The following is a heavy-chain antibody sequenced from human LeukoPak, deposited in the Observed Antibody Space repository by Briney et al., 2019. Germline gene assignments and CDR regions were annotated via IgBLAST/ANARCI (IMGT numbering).Heavy chain of an antibody. V-gene: IGHV4-38-2*02. CDR2: IYHSGST. CDR1: GYSISSGYY. Sequence: ASETLSLTCTVSGYSISSGYYWGWIRQPPGKGLEWIGSIYHSGSTYYNPSLKSRVRISVDTSKNQFSLKLSSVTAADTAVYYCARDLGDYWSGFRSYFFDYWGQGTLVTVSS. D-gene: IGHD3-3*01. CDR3: ARDLGDYWSGFRSYFFDY. J-gene: IGHJ4*02.